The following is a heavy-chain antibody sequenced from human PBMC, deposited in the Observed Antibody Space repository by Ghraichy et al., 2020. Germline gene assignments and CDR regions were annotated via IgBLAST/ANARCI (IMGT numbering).Heavy chain of an antibody. V-gene: IGHV3-7*03. CDR1: GFTFSTYW. Sequence: LSLTCAASGFTFSTYWMSWVRQAPGKGLEWVANIKQDGSEKYYVDSVKGRFTISRDNAKNSLYLQMNSLRAEDTAVYYCARDQGVTMVRGSSVAFDIWGQGTMVTVSS. CDR2: IKQDGSEK. D-gene: IGHD3-10*01. CDR3: ARDQGVTMVRGSSVAFDI. J-gene: IGHJ3*02.